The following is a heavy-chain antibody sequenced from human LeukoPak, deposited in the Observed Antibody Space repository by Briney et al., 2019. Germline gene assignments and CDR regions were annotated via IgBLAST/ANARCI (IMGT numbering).Heavy chain of an antibody. V-gene: IGHV3-48*03. CDR1: GFTFSSYE. Sequence: QTGGSLRLSCVVSGFTFSSYEMNWVRQAPGKGLEWVSYIRSSGSTIYYADSVKGRFTISRDNAKNSLYLQMNSLRAEDTAVYYCARDHYDSSAVDYWGQGTLVTVSS. J-gene: IGHJ4*02. CDR3: ARDHYDSSAVDY. CDR2: IRSSGSTI. D-gene: IGHD3-22*01.